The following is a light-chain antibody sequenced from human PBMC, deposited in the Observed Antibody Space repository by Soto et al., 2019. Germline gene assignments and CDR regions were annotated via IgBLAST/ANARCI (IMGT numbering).Light chain of an antibody. CDR2: GNS. Sequence: QPVLTQPPSVSGAPGQRVTISCTGSSSNIGAGYDVYWYQQLPGTAPKLLIYGNSNRPSGAPDRFSGSKSGTSASLAITGLQAEDEADYYCQSYDSSLSGSVVFGGGTKLTVL. V-gene: IGLV1-40*01. J-gene: IGLJ2*01. CDR1: SSNIGAGYD. CDR3: QSYDSSLSGSVV.